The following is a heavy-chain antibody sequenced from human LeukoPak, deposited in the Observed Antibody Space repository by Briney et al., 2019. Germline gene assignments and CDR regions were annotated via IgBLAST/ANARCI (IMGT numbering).Heavy chain of an antibody. D-gene: IGHD3-10*01. Sequence: GGSLRLSCAASGFTFSSYAMHWVRQAPGKGLEWVSVISYDGSNKYYADSVKGRFTISRDNSKNTLYLQMNSLRAEDTAVYYCARDIYGSGNYYRDDAFDIWGQGTMVTVSS. J-gene: IGHJ3*02. CDR2: ISYDGSNK. CDR3: ARDIYGSGNYYRDDAFDI. V-gene: IGHV3-30-3*01. CDR1: GFTFSSYA.